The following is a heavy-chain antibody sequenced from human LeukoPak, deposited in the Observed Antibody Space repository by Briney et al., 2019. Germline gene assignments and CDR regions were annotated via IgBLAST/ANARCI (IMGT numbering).Heavy chain of an antibody. CDR2: IDPEYDAT. D-gene: IGHD2-2*01. CDR1: GYIFTDYY. CDR3: ATIGDQRVLLY. V-gene: IGHV1-69-2*01. Sequence: ASVKVSCKASGYIFTDYYIHWVRQTPGKGLQWMGRIDPEYDATIYGDGFQGRVTMRTDTSTDTAYMELSGLTSEDTGVYYCATIGDQRVLLYWGQGTPVTVSS. J-gene: IGHJ4*02.